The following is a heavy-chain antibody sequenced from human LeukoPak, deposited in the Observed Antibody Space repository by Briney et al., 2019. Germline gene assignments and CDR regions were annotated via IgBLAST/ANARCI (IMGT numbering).Heavy chain of an antibody. CDR3: AREYPLKYFDY. Sequence: PGGFLRLSCAASGFTFSSYWMSWVRQAPGKGLEWVANIKQDGSEKYYVDSVKGRFTISRDNAKNSLYLQMNSLRAEDTAVYYCAREYPLKYFDYWGQGTLVTVSS. J-gene: IGHJ4*02. CDR2: IKQDGSEK. D-gene: IGHD2-2*02. V-gene: IGHV3-7*01. CDR1: GFTFSSYW.